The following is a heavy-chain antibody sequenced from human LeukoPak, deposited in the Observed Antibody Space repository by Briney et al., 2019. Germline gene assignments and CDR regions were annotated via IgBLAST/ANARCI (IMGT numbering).Heavy chain of an antibody. J-gene: IGHJ4*02. CDR3: AKASLRFHSSSFDY. Sequence: PGGSLRLSCAASGFTFSSYAMSWVRQAPGKGLEWVSAISGSGGSTYYADSVKGRFTISRDNSKDTLYLQMNSLRAEDTAVYYCAKASLRFHSSSFDYWGQGTLVTVSS. CDR1: GFTFSSYA. CDR2: ISGSGGST. D-gene: IGHD6-6*01. V-gene: IGHV3-23*01.